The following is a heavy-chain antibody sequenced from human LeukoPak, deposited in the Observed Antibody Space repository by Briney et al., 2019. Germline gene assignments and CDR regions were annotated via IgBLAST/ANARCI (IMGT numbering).Heavy chain of an antibody. J-gene: IGHJ4*02. CDR1: GGSISSNSYY. CDR2: IYYSGST. D-gene: IGHD4-11*01. CDR3: ARATDYSNYGPFDY. Sequence: PSETLSLTCAVSGGSISSNSYYWGWIRQPPGKGLEWIGSIYYSGSTYYNPSLKSRVTISVDTSKNQFSLKLSSVTAADTAVYYCARATDYSNYGPFDYWGQGTLVTVSS. V-gene: IGHV4-39*07.